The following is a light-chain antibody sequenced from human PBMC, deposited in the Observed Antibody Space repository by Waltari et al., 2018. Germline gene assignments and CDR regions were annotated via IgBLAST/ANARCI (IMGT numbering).Light chain of an antibody. CDR3: QQYGSSPMFA. CDR1: QSLLYSSVNKNC. J-gene: IGKJ2*01. V-gene: IGKV4-1*01. Sequence: DIVLTQSPDSLAVSLGERATINCKSSQSLLYSSVNKNCLAWYQQKAGQPPKLLIYWASTREPGVPDQFSGSGSGTDFTLTISSLQAEDFAVYYCQQYGSSPMFAFGQGTKLEIK. CDR2: WAS.